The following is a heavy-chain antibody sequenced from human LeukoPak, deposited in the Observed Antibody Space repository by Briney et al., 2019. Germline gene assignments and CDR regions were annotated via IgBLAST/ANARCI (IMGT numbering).Heavy chain of an antibody. D-gene: IGHD1-26*01. CDR3: ARDLGRYDY. CDR1: GGSLSNFY. J-gene: IGHJ4*01. V-gene: IGHV4-4*07. CDR2: IYTTGIT. Sequence: SQTLSLTCTVSGGSLSNFYWSSLRHPAGRRLEWIFLIYTTGITDSNPPLKSRVTMSIDTSKNQFSLRLCSVTAADTAVYYCARDLGRYDYWGHGTLVAVSS.